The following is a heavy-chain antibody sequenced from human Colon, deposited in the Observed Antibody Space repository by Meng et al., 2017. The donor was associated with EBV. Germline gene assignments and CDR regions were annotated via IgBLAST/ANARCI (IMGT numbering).Heavy chain of an antibody. Sequence: QLHLQESGPGLVKPSETLSLPSTISGGSITSTSSYWGWVRQPPGKGLEWIGSIYYRGSTNYNPSLKSRISMSVDMSKNQFSLKVNSVTAADTAIYYCVISSHNWGQGTLVTVSS. CDR1: GGSITSTSSY. V-gene: IGHV4-39*07. CDR3: VISSHN. CDR2: IYYRGST. D-gene: IGHD3-3*02. J-gene: IGHJ4*02.